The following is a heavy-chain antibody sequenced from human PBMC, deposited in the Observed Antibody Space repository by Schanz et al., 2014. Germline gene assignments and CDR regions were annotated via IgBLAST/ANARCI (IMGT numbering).Heavy chain of an antibody. Sequence: QVQLVQSGTQVKKPGASVKVSCKASGYTLSAYSLHWVRQAPGQGLEWMGRITPVLGVTDYAPKFQGRVTITADRSTSTAYMELRSLRSDDTAVYYCARDRRRYCSTASCLHDNWFDPWGQGTLVIVSS. CDR1: GYTLSAYS. CDR3: ARDRRRYCSTASCLHDNWFDP. D-gene: IGHD2-2*01. CDR2: ITPVLGVT. J-gene: IGHJ5*02. V-gene: IGHV1-69*09.